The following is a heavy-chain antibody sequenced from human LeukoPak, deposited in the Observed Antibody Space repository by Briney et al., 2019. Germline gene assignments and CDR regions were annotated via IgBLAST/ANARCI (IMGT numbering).Heavy chain of an antibody. Sequence: SETLSLTCTVSGASISSSDYYWGWIRQPPGKGLEWIGSIYYSGSTYYNPSLKSRVTISVDTSKNQLSQKLSSVTAADTAVYYCASARTSSRSWFTFDYWGQGILVTVSS. CDR3: ASARTSSRSWFTFDY. CDR1: GASISSSDYY. V-gene: IGHV4-39*01. CDR2: IYYSGST. D-gene: IGHD6-13*01. J-gene: IGHJ4*02.